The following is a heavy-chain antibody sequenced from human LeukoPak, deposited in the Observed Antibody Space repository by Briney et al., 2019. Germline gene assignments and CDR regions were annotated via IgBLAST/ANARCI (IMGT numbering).Heavy chain of an antibody. CDR1: GGSISSGGYS. CDR3: ARSNWNYYFDY. J-gene: IGHJ4*02. V-gene: IGHV4-61*08. D-gene: IGHD1-1*01. Sequence: PSETLSLTCAVSGGSISSGGYSWSWIRQPPGKGLEWIGYIYYSGSTNYNPSLKSRITILVDTSKNQFSLKLSSVTAADTAVYYCARSNWNYYFDYWGQGTLVTVSS. CDR2: IYYSGST.